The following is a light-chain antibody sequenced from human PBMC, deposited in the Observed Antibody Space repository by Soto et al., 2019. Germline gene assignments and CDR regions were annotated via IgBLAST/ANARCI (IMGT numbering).Light chain of an antibody. CDR1: QNIYSN. Sequence: ILMTQSPASLSVSPGERATLSCRASQNIYSNIAWYQQRPGQAPRLLIYRASTRATGVPARFSGSGSGKEFTLTISSLQSDDFAVYSCLQYHNLWAFGQGTKVEI. V-gene: IGKV3-15*01. CDR2: RAS. J-gene: IGKJ1*01. CDR3: LQYHNLWA.